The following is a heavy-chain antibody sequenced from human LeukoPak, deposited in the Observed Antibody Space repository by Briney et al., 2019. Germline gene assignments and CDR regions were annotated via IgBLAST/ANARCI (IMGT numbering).Heavy chain of an antibody. D-gene: IGHD1-14*01. J-gene: IGHJ4*02. Sequence: GGSLRLSCAASGFTFDDYGMSWVRQAPGKGLEWVSVISGSGGSTYYADSVKGRFTISRDNSKNTLYLQMNSLRGEDTAVYYCAKADSARGVTLKTTIDYWGQGTLVTVSS. CDR3: AKADSARGVTLKTTIDY. CDR2: ISGSGGST. CDR1: GFTFDDYG. V-gene: IGHV3-23*01.